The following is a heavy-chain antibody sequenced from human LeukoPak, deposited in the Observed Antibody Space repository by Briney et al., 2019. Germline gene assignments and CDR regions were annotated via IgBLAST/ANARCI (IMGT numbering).Heavy chain of an antibody. CDR2: ITGSGDTT. V-gene: IGHV3-23*01. CDR3: AKWGDYDILTGYYVSDF. Sequence: GGSLSLSCAASGFIFRNYAMSWVRQAPGKGLEWVSAITGSGDTTYYADSAKGRFTISRDNSKNALYVEMNTLRAEDTAVYYCAKWGDYDILTGYYVSDFWGQGTLVTVSS. CDR1: GFIFRNYA. D-gene: IGHD3-9*01. J-gene: IGHJ4*02.